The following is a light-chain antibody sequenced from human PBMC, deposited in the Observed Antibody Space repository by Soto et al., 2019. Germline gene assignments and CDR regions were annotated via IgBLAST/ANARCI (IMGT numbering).Light chain of an antibody. CDR3: QQYNNWQDT. J-gene: IGKJ2*01. Sequence: EIVMTQSPATLSVSPGERATLSCRASQSVSSNLAWYQQKPGQAPRLLIYGASTRATGIPARFSGSGSGTEFTLTISSLQSEDFAVYYCQQYNNWQDTFGQGTKREIK. V-gene: IGKV3-15*01. CDR2: GAS. CDR1: QSVSSN.